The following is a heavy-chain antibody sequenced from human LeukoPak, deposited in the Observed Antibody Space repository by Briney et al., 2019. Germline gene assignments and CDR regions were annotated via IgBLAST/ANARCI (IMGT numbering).Heavy chain of an antibody. CDR3: ARCPVHLKVLVQWLVPNWFDP. D-gene: IGHD6-19*01. V-gene: IGHV1-2*02. CDR2: INPNSGGT. CDR1: GYTFTGYY. Sequence: GASVKVSRKASGYTFTGYYMHWVRQAPGQGLEWMGWINPNSGGTNYAQKFQGRVTMTRDTSISTAYMELSRLRSDDTAVYYCARCPVHLKVLVQWLVPNWFDPWGQGTLVTVSS. J-gene: IGHJ5*02.